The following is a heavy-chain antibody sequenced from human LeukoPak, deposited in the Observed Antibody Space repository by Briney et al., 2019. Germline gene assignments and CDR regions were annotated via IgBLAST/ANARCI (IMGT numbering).Heavy chain of an antibody. Sequence: SETLSLTCAVYGGSFSGYYWSWIRQPPGKGLEWIGEINHSGSTNYNPSLKSRVTMSLDTSKNQFSLKMTSVTAADSAIYFCARMPVPIHDAFDIWGQGTAVMVSS. CDR2: INHSGST. CDR1: GGSFSGYY. CDR3: ARMPVPIHDAFDI. D-gene: IGHD2-2*01. J-gene: IGHJ3*02. V-gene: IGHV4-34*01.